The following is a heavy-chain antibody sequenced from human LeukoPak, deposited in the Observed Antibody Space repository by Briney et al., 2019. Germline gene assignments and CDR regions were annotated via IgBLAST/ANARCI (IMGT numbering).Heavy chain of an antibody. J-gene: IGHJ3*02. D-gene: IGHD3-10*01. CDR1: GFSFSRYW. CDR2: IKQDGGQK. CDR3: VRGDYYDSGTSFIDAFDI. Sequence: GGSLRLSCSASGFSFSRYWMSWVRQAPGKGLEWVANIKQDGGQKFYVASVKGRFTISRDNAKNSLYLQMNSLRAEDTAVYYCVRGDYYDSGTSFIDAFDIWGQGTRVTVSS. V-gene: IGHV3-7*01.